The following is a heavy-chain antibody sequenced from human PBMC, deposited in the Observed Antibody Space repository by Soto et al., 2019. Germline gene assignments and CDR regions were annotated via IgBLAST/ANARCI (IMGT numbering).Heavy chain of an antibody. V-gene: IGHV3-23*01. Sequence: PGGSLRLSCAASGFTFSSYAVSWVRQAPGKGPEWISSISGSGSTIYYADSVKGRFTISRDNSKNTLYLQMTSLTPDDTGVYYCTTSNLGVDFWGPGTLVTVSS. CDR1: GFTFSSYA. D-gene: IGHD2-15*01. CDR3: TTSNLGVDF. J-gene: IGHJ4*02. CDR2: ISGSGSTI.